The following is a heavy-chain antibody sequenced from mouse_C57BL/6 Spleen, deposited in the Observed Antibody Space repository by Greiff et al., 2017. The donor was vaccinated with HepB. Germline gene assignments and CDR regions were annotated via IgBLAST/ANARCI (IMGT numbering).Heavy chain of an antibody. Sequence: VQLQQSGAELVKPGASVKISCKASGYAFSSYWMNWVKQRPGKGLEWIGQIYPGDGDSNYNGKFKGKATLTEDKSSSTAYMQRSSLTSEDSAVYFCARKSLYYSVDYWGEGTTLTVSS. D-gene: IGHD2-1*01. V-gene: IGHV1-80*01. CDR3: ARKSLYYSVDY. CDR2: IYPGDGDS. J-gene: IGHJ2*01. CDR1: GYAFSSYW.